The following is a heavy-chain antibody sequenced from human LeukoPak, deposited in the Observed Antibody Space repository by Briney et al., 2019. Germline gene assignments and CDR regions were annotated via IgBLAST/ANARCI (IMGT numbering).Heavy chain of an antibody. J-gene: IGHJ6*02. D-gene: IGHD2-15*01. Sequence: PGGSLRLSWGASGFTFSSYSMNWVRQAPGKGLEWVSSISSSGSYINYADSVKGRFTISRDNAKNSLDLQMNSLRDDDTAVYYCARAGCSGGSCSNRGTYYYGMDVWGQGTTVTVS. V-gene: IGHV3-21*01. CDR1: GFTFSSYS. CDR2: ISSSGSYI. CDR3: ARAGCSGGSCSNRGTYYYGMDV.